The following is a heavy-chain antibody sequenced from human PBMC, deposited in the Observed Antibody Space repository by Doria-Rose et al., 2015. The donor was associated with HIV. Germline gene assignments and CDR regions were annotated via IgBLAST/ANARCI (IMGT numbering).Heavy chain of an antibody. V-gene: IGHV4-59*01. D-gene: IGHD6-19*01. J-gene: IGHJ5*02. CDR1: GASISTNY. Sequence: VQLVESGPGLVKPSETLSLTCTVSGASISTNYWAWIRQPPGKGLEWIGYNYYSGGNNYNPSLRSRVTISLDSSKNEISLRLTSVTAADTAVYYCARGPDTAVACSWFNPWGQGVLVTASS. CDR3: ARGPDTAVACSWFNP. CDR2: NYYSGGN.